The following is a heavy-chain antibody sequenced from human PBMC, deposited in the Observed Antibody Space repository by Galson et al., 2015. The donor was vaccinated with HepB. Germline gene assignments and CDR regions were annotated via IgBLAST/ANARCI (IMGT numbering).Heavy chain of an antibody. Sequence: SVKVSCKASGGTFSSYAISWVRQAPGQGLEWMGGIIPIFGTANYAQKFQGRVTITADKSTSTAYMELSSLRSEDTAVYYCATAYYDSSGRYYYYDGMDVWGQGTTVTVSS. D-gene: IGHD3-22*01. CDR2: IIPIFGTA. CDR3: ATAYYDSSGRYYYYDGMDV. J-gene: IGHJ6*02. CDR1: GGTFSSYA. V-gene: IGHV1-69*06.